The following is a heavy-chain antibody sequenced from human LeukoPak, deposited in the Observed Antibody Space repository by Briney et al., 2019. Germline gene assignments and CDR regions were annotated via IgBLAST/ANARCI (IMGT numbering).Heavy chain of an antibody. V-gene: IGHV3-73*01. J-gene: IGHJ4*02. CDR3: ARLNRYSYGANFDY. D-gene: IGHD5-18*01. CDR1: GFTFSGSA. Sequence: GGSLRLSCAASGFTFSGSAMHWVRQASGKGLEWVGRIRSKANSYETQYSASLKGRFTISRDDPKNTAYLQMNSLKNEGTAVYYCARLNRYSYGANFDYWGQGTLVTVSS. CDR2: IRSKANSYET.